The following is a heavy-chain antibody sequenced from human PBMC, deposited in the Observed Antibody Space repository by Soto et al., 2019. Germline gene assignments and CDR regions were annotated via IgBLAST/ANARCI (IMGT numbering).Heavy chain of an antibody. CDR2: IMGSGGKT. Sequence: EVQLLESGGGLVQPGGSLRLSCAASGFSFRSYPMNWVRQAPGKGLESVAVIMGSGGKTYYADSVQGRFTISRDDSKRTVFLQMNSLRADDTATYYFAKGGDNWYFNYRGQGTLVTVTS. D-gene: IGHD1-20*01. CDR1: GFSFRSYP. J-gene: IGHJ4*02. CDR3: AKGGDNWYFNY. V-gene: IGHV3-23*01.